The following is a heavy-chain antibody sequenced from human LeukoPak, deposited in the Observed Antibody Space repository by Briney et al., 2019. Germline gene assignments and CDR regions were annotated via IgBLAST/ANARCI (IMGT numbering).Heavy chain of an antibody. Sequence: GGSLRLSCAASGFTFSSYWMSWARQAPGKGLEWVANIKQDGSEKYYVDSVKGRFTISRDNAKNSLYLQMNSLRAEDTAVYYCARDRLWFGELYGMDVWGQGTTVTVSS. V-gene: IGHV3-7*03. CDR2: IKQDGSEK. J-gene: IGHJ6*02. CDR3: ARDRLWFGELYGMDV. D-gene: IGHD3-10*01. CDR1: GFTFSSYW.